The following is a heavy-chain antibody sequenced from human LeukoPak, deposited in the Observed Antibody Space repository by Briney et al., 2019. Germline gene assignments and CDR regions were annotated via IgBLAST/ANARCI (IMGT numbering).Heavy chain of an antibody. CDR1: GFTFDDYG. J-gene: IGHJ6*03. Sequence: PGGSLRLSCAASGFTFDDYGMSWVRQAPGKGLEWVSGINWNGGSTGYADSVKGRFTISRDDAKNSLYLQMNSLRAEGTALYYCARVDTAMGYYYYYMDVWGKGTTVTVSS. V-gene: IGHV3-20*04. CDR3: ARVDTAMGYYYYYMDV. D-gene: IGHD5-18*01. CDR2: INWNGGST.